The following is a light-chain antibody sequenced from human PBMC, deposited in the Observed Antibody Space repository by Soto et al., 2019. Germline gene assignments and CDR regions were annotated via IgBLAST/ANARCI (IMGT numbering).Light chain of an antibody. J-gene: IGLJ3*02. CDR2: EVS. Sequence: QSALTQPASVSGSPGQSITISCSGTSSDVDDYNYVSWYQQHPGKAPKLMIYEVSHRLSGVSNRFSGSNSGYTASLTISGLQDEDEAYYYCTSSLSNSVVVFGGGTQLTVL. CDR1: SSDVDDYNY. V-gene: IGLV2-14*01. CDR3: TSSLSNSVVV.